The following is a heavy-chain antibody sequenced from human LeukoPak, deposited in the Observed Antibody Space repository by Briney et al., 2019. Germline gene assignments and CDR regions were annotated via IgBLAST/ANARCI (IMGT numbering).Heavy chain of an antibody. CDR1: GYTFTGNY. J-gene: IGHJ4*02. CDR2: INPNSGVT. V-gene: IGHV1-2*02. CDR3: ARDSSDGYNPIDY. Sequence: GASVKVSCKASGYTFTGNYMNWVRQAPGQGLEWVGWINPNSGVTSYAQKFQGRVTMTRDTSISTAYMELTRLRSDDTAVYYCARDSSDGYNPIDYWGQGTLVTVSS. D-gene: IGHD5-24*01.